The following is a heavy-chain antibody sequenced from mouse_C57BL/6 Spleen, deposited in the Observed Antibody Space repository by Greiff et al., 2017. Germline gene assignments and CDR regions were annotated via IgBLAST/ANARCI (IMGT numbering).Heavy chain of an antibody. V-gene: IGHV5-6*02. Sequence: EVKLVESGGDLVKPGGSLKLSCAASGFTFSSYGMSWVRQTPDKRLEWVATISSGGSYTYYPDSVKGRFTISRDNAKNTLYLQMSSLKSEDTAMYYGARRDSNSFDYWGQGTTLTVAS. J-gene: IGHJ2*01. CDR1: GFTFSSYG. CDR2: ISSGGSYT. D-gene: IGHD2-5*01. CDR3: ARRDSNSFDY.